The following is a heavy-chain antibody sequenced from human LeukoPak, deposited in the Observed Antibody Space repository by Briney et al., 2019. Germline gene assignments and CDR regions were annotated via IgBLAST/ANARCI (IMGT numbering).Heavy chain of an antibody. D-gene: IGHD3-22*01. V-gene: IGHV3-30*18. CDR1: GFTFSSYG. J-gene: IGHJ4*02. CDR2: ISSDGNNK. CDR3: AKGNDIGGYYYPHLEY. Sequence: GGSLRLSCAASGFTFSSYGMHWVRQAPGKGLEWVAVISSDGNNKNYVDSVKGRFTFSRDNSKNTLYLQMNSLRGEDRAVYYCAKGNDIGGYYYPHLEYGGQETRVTVSS.